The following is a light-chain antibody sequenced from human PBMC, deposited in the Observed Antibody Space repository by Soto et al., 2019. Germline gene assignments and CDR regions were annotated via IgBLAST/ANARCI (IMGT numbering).Light chain of an antibody. CDR1: SSDVGGYNY. V-gene: IGLV2-11*01. CDR3: CSYAGSYPVV. Sequence: QSALTQPRSVSGSPGQSVTISCTGTSSDVGGYNYVSWYQQHPGKAPKLMIYDVSKRPSGVPDRFSGSKSGNTASLTISGLQAEDEADYYFCSYAGSYPVVFGGGTKLAVL. J-gene: IGLJ2*01. CDR2: DVS.